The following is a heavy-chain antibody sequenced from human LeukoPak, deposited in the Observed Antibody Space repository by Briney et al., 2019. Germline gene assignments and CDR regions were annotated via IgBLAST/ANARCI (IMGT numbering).Heavy chain of an antibody. J-gene: IGHJ4*02. Sequence: GRSLRLSCAASGFTFSSYGMYWVRQAPGKGLEWVAVIWYDGSNKYYADSVKGRFTISRDNSKNTLYLQMNSLRAEDTAVYYCARPWRGGSYAQHFDYWGQGTLVTVSS. CDR2: IWYDGSNK. CDR1: GFTFSSYG. V-gene: IGHV3-33*01. CDR3: ARPWRGGSYAQHFDY. D-gene: IGHD1-26*01.